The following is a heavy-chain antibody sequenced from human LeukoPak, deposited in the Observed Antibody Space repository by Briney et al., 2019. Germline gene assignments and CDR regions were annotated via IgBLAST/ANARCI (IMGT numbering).Heavy chain of an antibody. CDR3: ARDYRAMDV. V-gene: IGHV3-48*02. Sequence: GGSLGLSCAASGFTFSSHSMNWVRQAPGKGLEWVSYISSSSSSTIYYADSVKGRFTISRDNARNSLYLQMNSLRDEDTAAYYCARDYRAMDVWGRGTTVTVSS. CDR2: ISSSSSSTI. J-gene: IGHJ6*02. CDR1: GFTFSSHS.